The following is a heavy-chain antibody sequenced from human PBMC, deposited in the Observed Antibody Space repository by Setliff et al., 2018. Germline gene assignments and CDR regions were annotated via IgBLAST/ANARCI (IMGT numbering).Heavy chain of an antibody. Sequence: SETLSLTCTVSGGSISTSSYWGWIRQHPGKGLEWIGYIHHSGETFYNPSLRSRVIISVDTSKNQFSLKVTSLIAADTAVYYCARARDGIDFDYFDYWGRGTPVTVSS. V-gene: IGHV4-31*03. CDR3: ARARDGIDFDYFDY. CDR2: IHHSGET. CDR1: GGSISTSSY. J-gene: IGHJ4*02.